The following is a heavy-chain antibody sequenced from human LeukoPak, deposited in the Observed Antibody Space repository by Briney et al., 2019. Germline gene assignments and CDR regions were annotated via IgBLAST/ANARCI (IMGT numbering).Heavy chain of an antibody. CDR1: GYTFTGYY. V-gene: IGHV1-2*02. CDR2: INPNSGGT. D-gene: IGHD3-10*01. J-gene: IGHJ6*03. Sequence: ASVKVSCKASGYTFTGYYMHWVRQAPGQGLEWMGWINPNSGGTNYAQKFQGRVTMTRDTSISSAYMELSRLRSDDTAVYYCARGTRGVYYYYYMDVWGKGTTVTISS. CDR3: ARGTRGVYYYYYMDV.